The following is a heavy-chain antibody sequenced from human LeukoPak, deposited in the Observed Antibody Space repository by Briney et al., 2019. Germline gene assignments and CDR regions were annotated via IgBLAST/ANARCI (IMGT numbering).Heavy chain of an antibody. J-gene: IGHJ6*04. CDR2: IYSGGST. V-gene: IGHV3-53*01. Sequence: GGSLRLSCPASGFTVSSNYMSWVRQAPGKGLEWVSVIYSGGSTYYADSVKGRFTISRDNSKNTLYLQMNSLRAEDTAVYYCAREPSPDYYYGMDVWGKGTTVTVSS. CDR1: GFTVSSNY. CDR3: AREPSPDYYYGMDV.